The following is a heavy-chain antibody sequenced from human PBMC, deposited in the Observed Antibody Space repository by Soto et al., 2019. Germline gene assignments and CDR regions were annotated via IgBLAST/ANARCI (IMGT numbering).Heavy chain of an antibody. CDR3: ARGGYYDNSWGKLSHYGLDV. V-gene: IGHV1-18*01. D-gene: IGHD3-16*01. CDR2: ISPYNDYT. CDR1: GYTFIRYG. J-gene: IGHJ6*02. Sequence: QVQLVHSANEVKKPGASVRVSCKAAGYTFIRYGIAWVRQAPGQGLEWMGWISPYNDYTVYAQKFQGRVSMTADTSTRTVYMNLRGLKSDDTAVYYCARGGYYDNSWGKLSHYGLDVWGQGTSVSVSS.